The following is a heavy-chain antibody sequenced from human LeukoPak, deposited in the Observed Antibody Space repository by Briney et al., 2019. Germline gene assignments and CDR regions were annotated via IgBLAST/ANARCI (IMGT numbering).Heavy chain of an antibody. V-gene: IGHV3-74*01. CDR2: KSDGST. CDR3: ARAPSEIGGYYPEYFRH. D-gene: IGHD3-22*01. Sequence: GGSLRLSCAASGLTFSNDWMHWVRQAPGKGLVWVSRKSDGSTNYADSVKGRFTISRDNAKNTLSLQMNSLRAEDTGVYYCARAPSEIGGYYPEYFRHWGQGTLVTVSS. J-gene: IGHJ1*01. CDR1: GLTFSNDW.